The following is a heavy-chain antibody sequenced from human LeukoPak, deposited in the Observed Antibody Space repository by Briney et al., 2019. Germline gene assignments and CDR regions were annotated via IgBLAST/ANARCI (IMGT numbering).Heavy chain of an antibody. J-gene: IGHJ4*02. CDR3: ARDSRLGVREGKVLDY. D-gene: IGHD3-10*01. Sequence: GGSLRLSCAASGFTFNNYAMHWVRQAPGKGLERVAVTSYDGSNTYHADSVKGRFTISRDNSKNTLYLQMTSLRAEDTAVFYCARDSRLGVREGKVLDYWGQGTLVTVSS. CDR2: TSYDGSNT. CDR1: GFTFNNYA. V-gene: IGHV3-30-3*01.